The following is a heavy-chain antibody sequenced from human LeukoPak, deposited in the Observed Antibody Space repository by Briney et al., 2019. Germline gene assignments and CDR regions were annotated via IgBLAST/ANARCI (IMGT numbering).Heavy chain of an antibody. V-gene: IGHV4-59*11. D-gene: IGHD2-8*01. CDR2: IYYSGSP. CDR3: ARDGVHQGGYYIYYMDV. CDR1: GGSISSHY. J-gene: IGHJ6*03. Sequence: SETLSLTCTVSGGSISSHYWRWIRQPPGKGLEWIGYIYYSGSPNYNPSLKSRVTISVDTSKNQFSLKLSSVTAADTAVYYCARDGVHQGGYYIYYMDVWGKGTTVTVSS.